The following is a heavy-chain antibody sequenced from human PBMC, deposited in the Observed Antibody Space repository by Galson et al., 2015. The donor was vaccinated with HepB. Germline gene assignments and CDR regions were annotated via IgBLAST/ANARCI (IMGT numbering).Heavy chain of an antibody. J-gene: IGHJ3*02. CDR2: IWYDGSNK. CDR3: ARDSGIVVVITRDDAFDI. CDR1: GFTFSSYG. D-gene: IGHD3-22*01. V-gene: IGHV3-33*01. Sequence: SLRLSCAASGFTFSSYGMHWVRRAPGKGLEWVAVIWYDGSNKYYADSVKGRFTISRDNSKNTLYLQMNSLRAEDTAVYYCARDSGIVVVITRDDAFDIWGQGTMVTVSS.